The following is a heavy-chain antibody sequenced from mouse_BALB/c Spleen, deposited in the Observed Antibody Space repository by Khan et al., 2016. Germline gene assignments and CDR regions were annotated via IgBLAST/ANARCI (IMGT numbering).Heavy chain of an antibody. CDR3: ARRINGYFDV. D-gene: IGHD2-4*01. CDR2: IWRGGST. CDR1: GFSLTSYG. J-gene: IGHJ1*01. V-gene: IGHV2-2*02. Sequence: VQLKQSGPGLVQPSQSLSITCTVSGFSLTSYGVHWVRQSPGKGLEWLGVIWRGGSTDYNAAFISRLSISKANSKSQVFFKMNSLQANDTAIYYCARRINGYFDVWGAGTTVIVSS.